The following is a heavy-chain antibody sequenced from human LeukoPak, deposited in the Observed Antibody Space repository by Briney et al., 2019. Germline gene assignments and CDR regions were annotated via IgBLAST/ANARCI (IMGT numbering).Heavy chain of an antibody. D-gene: IGHD1-7*01. CDR2: IYYSGST. CDR3: ARGARNYAQLNWSDP. CDR1: VGSLSGGDYY. V-gene: IGHV4-30-4*08. Sequence: SETLSLPRTLSVGSLSGGDYYWSWIRQPPGKGLEWIGYIYYSGSTYYNPSLKSPVTISVETSKNQFSLKLSSVTAAETAVYYCARGARNYAQLNWSDPWGQGTLVTVSS. J-gene: IGHJ5*02.